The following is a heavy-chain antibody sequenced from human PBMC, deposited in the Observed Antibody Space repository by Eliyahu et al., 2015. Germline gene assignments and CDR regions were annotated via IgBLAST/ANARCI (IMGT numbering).Heavy chain of an antibody. V-gene: IGHV4-39*01. J-gene: IGHJ4*02. CDR3: ARLPGSSGWYAGYYFDY. CDR1: GGSISXSSYY. CDR2: IYYSGST. D-gene: IGHD6-19*01. Sequence: QLQLQESGPGLVKPSETLSLTCXVSGGSISXSSYYWGWIRQPPGKGLEWIGXIYYSGSTYYNPSLKSRVTISVDTSKNQFSLKLSSVTAADTAVYYCARLPGSSGWYAGYYFDYWGQGTLVTVSS.